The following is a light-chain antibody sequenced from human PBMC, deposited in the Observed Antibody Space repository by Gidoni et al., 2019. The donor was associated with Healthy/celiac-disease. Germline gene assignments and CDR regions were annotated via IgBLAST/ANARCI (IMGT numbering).Light chain of an antibody. CDR3: LQDYNYPWT. V-gene: IGKV1-6*01. CDR2: AAS. J-gene: IGKJ1*01. CDR1: QGIRND. Sequence: AIHMTQSPSSLSASVGDRITITCRASQGIRNDLGWYQQKPGKAPKLLISAASSLQSGVTSRFSGSGSGTDFTLTISSLQPEDFATYYCLQDYNYPWTFGQGTKVEIK.